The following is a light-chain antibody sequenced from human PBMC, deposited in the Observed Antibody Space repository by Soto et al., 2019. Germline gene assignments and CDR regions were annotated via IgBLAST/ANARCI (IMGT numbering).Light chain of an antibody. Sequence: VITQSSDTLSVPPEERATLSCRTSQSIGNNLAWYQQKPGQAPRLLIYGASTRATGIPARFSGSGSGTEFTLTISRLQSEDFAVYYCQQYNNWPPWTFGQGTKVDIK. CDR3: QQYNNWPPWT. CDR2: GAS. CDR1: QSIGNN. V-gene: IGKV3-15*01. J-gene: IGKJ1*01.